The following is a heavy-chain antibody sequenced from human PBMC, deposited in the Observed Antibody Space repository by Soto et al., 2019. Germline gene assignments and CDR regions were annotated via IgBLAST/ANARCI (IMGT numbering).Heavy chain of an antibody. CDR3: ARRYGYSFDY. CDR2: IYNSGST. Sequence: SETLSLTCAVSGGSISSGGYSWSWIRQPPGKGLEWIGYIYNSGSTYYNPSLKSRVTISVDRSKNQFSLKLTSVTAADTAVYYCARRYGYSFDYWGQGTLVTVSS. V-gene: IGHV4-30-2*01. CDR1: GGSISSGGYS. J-gene: IGHJ4*02. D-gene: IGHD1-1*01.